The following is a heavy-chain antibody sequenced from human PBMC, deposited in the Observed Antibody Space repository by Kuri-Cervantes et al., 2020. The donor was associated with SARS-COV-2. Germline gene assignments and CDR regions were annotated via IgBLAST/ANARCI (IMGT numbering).Heavy chain of an antibody. CDR2: IGGSGVRT. CDR1: GFTFSSYA. V-gene: IGHV3-23*01. J-gene: IGHJ1*01. D-gene: IGHD3-16*01. CDR3: AKVGGHREYFQN. Sequence: LSLTCAASGFTFSSYAMNWVRQAPGKGLEWVSVIGGSGVRTNYADSVKGRFTISRDNSKNTLYLQMNSLRAEDTAVYYRAKVGGHREYFQNWGQGTLVTVSS.